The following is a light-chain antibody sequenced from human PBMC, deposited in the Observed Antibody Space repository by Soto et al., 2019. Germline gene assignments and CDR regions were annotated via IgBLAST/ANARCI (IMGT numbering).Light chain of an antibody. Sequence: QSVLTQPPSVSGAPGQRVTISCTGSRYNIGAGYDVHWYRQLPGTAPKLLLYGNTNRPSGVPDRFSGSKSGTSASLAITGLQAEDEADSSCQSYDSSLRGYVFGTGTKLTVL. CDR3: QSYDSSLRGYV. CDR1: RYNIGAGYD. J-gene: IGLJ1*01. CDR2: GNT. V-gene: IGLV1-40*01.